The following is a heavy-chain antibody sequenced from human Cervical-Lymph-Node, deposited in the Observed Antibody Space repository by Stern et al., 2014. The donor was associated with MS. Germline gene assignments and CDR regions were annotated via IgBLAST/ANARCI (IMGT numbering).Heavy chain of an antibody. CDR3: MGVGDAMHV. Sequence: VQLVESGGGVVQPGRSLTLSCAASGFSLSNSAMHWVRQAPGKGLEWGAVISFVGGNKKYGDSVKGRFSISRDMANNTLFLQMNSLRLEDTAVYYCMGVGDAMHVWGQGTTVIVSS. CDR2: ISFVGGNK. J-gene: IGHJ6*02. V-gene: IGHV3-30*03. CDR1: GFSLSNSA.